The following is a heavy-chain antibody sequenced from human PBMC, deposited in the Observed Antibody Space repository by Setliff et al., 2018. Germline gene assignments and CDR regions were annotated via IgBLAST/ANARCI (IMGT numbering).Heavy chain of an antibody. Sequence: SETLSLTCTVSGGSISSGSFYWSWIRQPAGKGLEWIGHIYTSGSTNYNPSLKTRVTISVDTSKNQFSLKLSSVTAADTAVYYCARSIAAAATKFWGQGTAVTVSS. CDR1: GGSISSGSFY. D-gene: IGHD6-25*01. CDR2: IYTSGST. CDR3: ARSIAAAATKF. V-gene: IGHV4-61*09. J-gene: IGHJ4*02.